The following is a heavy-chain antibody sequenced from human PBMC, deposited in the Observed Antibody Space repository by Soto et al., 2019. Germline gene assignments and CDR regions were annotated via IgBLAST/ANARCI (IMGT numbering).Heavy chain of an antibody. D-gene: IGHD3-9*01. CDR1: GFTFSSYA. V-gene: IGHV3-30-3*01. Sequence: SLSCAASGFTFSSYAMHWVRQAPGKGLEWVAVISYDGSNKYYADSVKGRFTISRDNSKNTLYLQMNSLRAEDTAVYYCARDGYDILTGPTLDYWGQGTLVTVSS. J-gene: IGHJ4*02. CDR2: ISYDGSNK. CDR3: ARDGYDILTGPTLDY.